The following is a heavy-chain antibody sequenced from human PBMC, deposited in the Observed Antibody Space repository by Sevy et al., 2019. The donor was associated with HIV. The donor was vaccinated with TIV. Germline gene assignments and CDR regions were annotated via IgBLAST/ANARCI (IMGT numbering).Heavy chain of an antibody. CDR3: AKDRLEPRVYYGMDV. V-gene: IGHV3-23*01. Sequence: GGSLRLSCAASGFTFSSYAMSWVRQAPGKGLEWVSAISGSGGSTYYADSVKGRFTISRDNSKNTLYLQMNSLRAEDTAVDYCAKDRLEPRVYYGMDVWGQGTTVTVSS. J-gene: IGHJ6*02. CDR2: ISGSGGST. D-gene: IGHD1-1*01. CDR1: GFTFSSYA.